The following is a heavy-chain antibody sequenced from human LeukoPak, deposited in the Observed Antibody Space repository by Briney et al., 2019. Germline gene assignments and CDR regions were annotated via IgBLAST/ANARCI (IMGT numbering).Heavy chain of an antibody. D-gene: IGHD4-17*01. CDR1: GGTFSSYA. CDR2: IIPIFGTA. J-gene: IGHJ4*02. V-gene: IGHV1-69*13. Sequence: SSVKVSCKASGGTFSSYAISWVRQAPGQGLEWMGGIIPIFGTANYAQKFQGRVTITADESTSTAYVELSSLRSEDTAVYYCAEHNYGDYDVFDYWGQGTLVTVSS. CDR3: AEHNYGDYDVFDY.